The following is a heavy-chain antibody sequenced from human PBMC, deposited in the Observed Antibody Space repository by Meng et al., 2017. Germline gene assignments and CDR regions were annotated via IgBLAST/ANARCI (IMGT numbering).Heavy chain of an antibody. CDR2: ISSSGSTI. CDR3: ARDRSSSGFDY. J-gene: IGHJ4*02. Sequence: QVELGESGGVLVQPGGSLRLSCAASGFTFSDYYMSWIRQAPGKGLEWVSYISSSGSTIYYADSVKGRFTISRDNAKNTLYLQMNSLRAEDTAVYYCARDRSSSGFDYWGQGTLVTVSS. CDR1: GFTFSDYY. V-gene: IGHV3-11*04. D-gene: IGHD6-19*01.